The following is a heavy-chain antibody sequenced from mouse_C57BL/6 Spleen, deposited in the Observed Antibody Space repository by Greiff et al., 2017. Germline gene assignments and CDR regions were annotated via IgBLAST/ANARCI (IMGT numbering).Heavy chain of an antibody. CDR1: CYTFTSYW. V-gene: IGHV1-64*01. CDR3: ARTTVVARGYAMDY. J-gene: IGHJ4*01. D-gene: IGHD1-1*01. CDR2: IHPNSGST. Sequence: QVQLQQPGAELVKPGASVKLSCKASCYTFTSYWMHWVKQRPGQGLEWIGMIHPNSGSTNYNEKFKSKATLTVDKSSSTAYMQLSSLTSEDSAVYYCARTTVVARGYAMDYWGQGTSVTVSS.